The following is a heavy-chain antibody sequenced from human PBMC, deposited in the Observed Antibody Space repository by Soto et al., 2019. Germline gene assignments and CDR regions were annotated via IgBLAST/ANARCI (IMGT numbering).Heavy chain of an antibody. Sequence: PSETLSLTCTVSGGSISSYYWSWIRQPAGKGLEWIGYIYYSGSTNYNPSLKSRVTISVDTSKNQFSLKLGSVTAADAAVYYCARDRRAAGTNYYYGMDVWGQGATVTVSS. D-gene: IGHD6-13*01. CDR3: ARDRRAAGTNYYYGMDV. CDR1: GGSISSYY. J-gene: IGHJ6*02. CDR2: IYYSGST. V-gene: IGHV4-59*01.